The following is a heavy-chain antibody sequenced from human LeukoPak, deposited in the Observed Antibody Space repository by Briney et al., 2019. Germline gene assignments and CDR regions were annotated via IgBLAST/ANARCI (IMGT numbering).Heavy chain of an antibody. CDR2: ISGSGGST. J-gene: IGHJ4*02. CDR3: AKARHTAPDY. Sequence: GGSLRLSCAASGFTFSSYDMSWVRQAPGKGLEWVSSISGSGGSTYYAASVKGRFTISRDNSKNTLYLQMNSLRAEDTAVYHCAKARHTAPDYWGQGTLVTVSS. V-gene: IGHV3-23*01. D-gene: IGHD5-18*01. CDR1: GFTFSSYD.